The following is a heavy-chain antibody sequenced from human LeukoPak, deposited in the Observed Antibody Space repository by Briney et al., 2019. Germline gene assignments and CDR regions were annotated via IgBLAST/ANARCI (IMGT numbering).Heavy chain of an antibody. CDR2: IYSSGRT. CDR1: GGSFSSDY. Sequence: SETLSLTCTISGGSFSSDYLNWIRQPPGKGLEWIGYIYSSGRTNYNPSLKSRVTMSVDMSKRQFSLNLKSVTAADTAVYFCAGGRGWLPDFWGQGTLVTVSP. CDR3: AGGRGWLPDF. J-gene: IGHJ4*02. V-gene: IGHV4-59*01. D-gene: IGHD3-22*01.